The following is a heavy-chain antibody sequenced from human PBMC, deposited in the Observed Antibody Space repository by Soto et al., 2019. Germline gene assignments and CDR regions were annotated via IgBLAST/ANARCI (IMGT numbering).Heavy chain of an antibody. J-gene: IGHJ4*02. CDR1: GYTFSNDA. Sequence: VQLVQSGAEVKKPGASVKVSCKASGYTFSNDAITWVRQAPGQGLEWMGWVSAYNGNTNYAQKFKGRVTMTTDTSTSTAYMEIRSLRYDDTAVCFCARASRYYWNYMMYWGQGTLVTVSS. V-gene: IGHV1-18*01. CDR2: VSAYNGNT. D-gene: IGHD1-7*01. CDR3: ARASRYYWNYMMY.